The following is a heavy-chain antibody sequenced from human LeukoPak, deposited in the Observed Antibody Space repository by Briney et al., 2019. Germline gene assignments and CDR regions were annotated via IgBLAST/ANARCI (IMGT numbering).Heavy chain of an antibody. CDR1: GFTFSSYA. J-gene: IGHJ4*02. CDR2: ISGSGGST. V-gene: IGHV3-23*01. CDR3: AKDHPELRFLEWLLFTPTFDY. D-gene: IGHD3-3*01. Sequence: PGGSLRLSCAASGFTFSSYAMSWVRQAPGKGLEWVSAISGSGGSTYYADSVKGRFTISRDNSKNTLYLQMNSLRAEDTAVYYCAKDHPELRFLEWLLFTPTFDYWGQGTLVTVSS.